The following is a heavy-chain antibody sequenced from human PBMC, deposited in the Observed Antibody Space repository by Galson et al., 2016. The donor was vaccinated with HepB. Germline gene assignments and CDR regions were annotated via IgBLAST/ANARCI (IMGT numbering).Heavy chain of an antibody. J-gene: IGHJ4*02. CDR2: MNPSSANP. V-gene: IGHV1-8*01. CDR3: ARGIRNLLYSDY. Sequence: SVKVSCKASGYTFTNYDITWVRQAPGQGLEWMGWMNPSSANPGYAQKFRGRVTMTRDTSISTAFMELSSLTSEDTAIYYCARGIRNLLYSDYWAQGTLVTVSS. D-gene: IGHD1-14*01. CDR1: GYTFTNYD.